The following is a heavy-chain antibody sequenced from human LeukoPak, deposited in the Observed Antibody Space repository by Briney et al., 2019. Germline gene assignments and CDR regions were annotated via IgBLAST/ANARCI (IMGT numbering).Heavy chain of an antibody. D-gene: IGHD1-26*01. CDR3: ARERAVGATTSWFDP. CDR1: GYTFTSYA. CDR2: INTGSGNT. J-gene: IGHJ5*02. V-gene: IGHV1-3*04. Sequence: GASVKVSCKASGYTFTSYAMHWVRQAPGQRLEWMGWINTGSGNTKYSQKFQGRVTFTKDTSASTASMELSSLRSEDTAMYYCARERAVGATTSWFDPWGQGTLVTVSS.